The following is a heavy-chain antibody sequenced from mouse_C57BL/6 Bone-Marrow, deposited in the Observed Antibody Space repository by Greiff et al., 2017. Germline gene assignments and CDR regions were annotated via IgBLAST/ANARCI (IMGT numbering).Heavy chain of an antibody. CDR3: LYYDYEAWFAY. CDR1: GFNIKDDY. Sequence: VQLQQSGAELVRPGASVKLSCTASGFNIKDDYMHWVKQRPEQGLEWIGWIDPENGDTESASKFQGKATITADTSSNTAYLQLSSLTSEDTAVYYCLYYDYEAWFAYWGQGTLVTVSA. J-gene: IGHJ3*01. CDR2: IDPENGDT. V-gene: IGHV14-4*01. D-gene: IGHD2-4*01.